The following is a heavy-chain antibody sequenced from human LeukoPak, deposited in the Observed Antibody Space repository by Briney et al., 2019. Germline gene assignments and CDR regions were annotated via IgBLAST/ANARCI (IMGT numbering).Heavy chain of an antibody. CDR3: ARVQGTTVTYKYYFDY. J-gene: IGHJ4*02. V-gene: IGHV4-31*03. D-gene: IGHD4-17*01. CDR2: IYYSGST. CDR1: GGSISSGGYY. Sequence: SETLSLTCTVSGGSISSGGYYWSWIRQHPGKGLEWIGDIYYSGSTYYNPSLKGRVTISLYKSKNQFSLKLSSVTAADTAVYYCARVQGTTVTYKYYFDYWGQGTLVTVSS.